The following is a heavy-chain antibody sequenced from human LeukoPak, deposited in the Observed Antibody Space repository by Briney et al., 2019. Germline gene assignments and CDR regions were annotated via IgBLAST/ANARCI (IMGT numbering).Heavy chain of an antibody. CDR1: DDSINSYH. V-gene: IGHV4-59*01. D-gene: IGHD3-16*01. CDR2: ISSSGST. J-gene: IGHJ4*02. CDR3: ARVGRGDHTWGSYYCDH. Sequence: SETLSLTCTVSDDSINSYHWSWIRQPPGKGLEWIGYISSSGSTNYNPSLKSRVTISVDTSKNQFSLKLSSLTAADTAVYYCARVGRGDHTWGSYYCDHWGQGTLVTVSS.